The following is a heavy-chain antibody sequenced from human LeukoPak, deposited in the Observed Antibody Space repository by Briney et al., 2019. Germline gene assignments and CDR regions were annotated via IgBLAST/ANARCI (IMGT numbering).Heavy chain of an antibody. CDR3: ARRPNVDAAIWFDY. Sequence: PGRSLRLSCAASGFTFSSYAMHWVRQAPGKGLEWVAVISYDGSNKYYADSVKGRFTISRDNSNNTLYLQMNSLRAEDTAVYYCARRPNVDAAIWFDYWGQGTLATVSS. CDR1: GFTFSSYA. J-gene: IGHJ4*02. CDR2: ISYDGSNK. D-gene: IGHD5-18*01. V-gene: IGHV3-30-3*01.